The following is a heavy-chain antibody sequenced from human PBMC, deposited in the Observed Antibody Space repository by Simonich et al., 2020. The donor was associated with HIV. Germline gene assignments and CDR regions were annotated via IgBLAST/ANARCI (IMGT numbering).Heavy chain of an antibody. CDR2: ISSSGGTI. D-gene: IGHD6-19*01. CDR3: ASIVPGTWYFDL. J-gene: IGHJ2*01. V-gene: IGHV3-11*01. CDR1: GFTFSDYY. Sequence: QVQLVESGGGLVKPGGSLRLSCAASGFTFSDYYMNWIRQAPGKGLEWISYISSSGGTIYYADSVKGRFTISRDNAKNSLFLQMNSLRAEDTAVYYCASIVPGTWYFDLWGRGTLVTVSS.